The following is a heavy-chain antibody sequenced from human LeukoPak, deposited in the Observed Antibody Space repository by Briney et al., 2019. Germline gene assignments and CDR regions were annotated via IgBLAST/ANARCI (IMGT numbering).Heavy chain of an antibody. J-gene: IGHJ6*02. V-gene: IGHV4-59*01. CDR3: ASDQGPYYYDSRHYYYGMDV. CDR2: IYYSGST. CDR1: GGSISSYY. D-gene: IGHD3-22*01. Sequence: PSETLSLTCTVSGGSISSYYWSWSRQPPGKGLEWIGYIYYSGSTNYNPSLKSRVTISVDTSKNQFSLKLSSVTAADTAVYYCASDQGPYYYDSRHYYYGMDVWGQGTTVTVSS.